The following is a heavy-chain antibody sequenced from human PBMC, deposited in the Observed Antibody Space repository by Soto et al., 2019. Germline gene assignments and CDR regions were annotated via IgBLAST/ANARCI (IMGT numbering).Heavy chain of an antibody. CDR1: GFTLSPHY. CDR3: TRVHLGAPTRYFDY. D-gene: IGHD2-15*01. V-gene: IGHV3-72*01. J-gene: IGHJ4*02. CDR2: VKNKANSYTT. Sequence: PGGSFRHWYAGSGFTLSPHYMVWFRQAPGKGLEWVGRVKNKANSYTTEYAASVKGRCTISRDDSRDLLSLQMNSLKTDDTALYYCTRVHLGAPTRYFDYWAQGALVT.